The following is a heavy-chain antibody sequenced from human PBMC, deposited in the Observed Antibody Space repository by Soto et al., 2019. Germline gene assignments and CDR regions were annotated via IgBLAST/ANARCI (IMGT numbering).Heavy chain of an antibody. CDR1: GFTFSSYG. CDR3: ARDEVVYYDSSGYYYPYAFDI. Sequence: GGSLRLSCAASGFTFSSYGMHWVRQAPGKGLEWVAVIWYDGSNKYYADSVKGRFTISRDNSKNTLYLQMNSLRAEDTAVYYCARDEVVYYDSSGYYYPYAFDIWGQGTMVTVSS. V-gene: IGHV3-33*01. D-gene: IGHD3-22*01. CDR2: IWYDGSNK. J-gene: IGHJ3*02.